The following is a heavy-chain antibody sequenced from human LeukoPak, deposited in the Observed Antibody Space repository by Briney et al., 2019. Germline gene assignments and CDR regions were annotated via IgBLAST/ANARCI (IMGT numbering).Heavy chain of an antibody. J-gene: IGHJ6*02. CDR2: ISSSSSYI. Sequence: GGSLRLSCAASGFTFSSYSMNWVRQAPGKGLEWVSSISSSSSYIYYADSVKGRFTISRDNAKNSLYLRMNSLRAEDTAVYYCARGLQYHYGMDVWGQGTTVTVSS. CDR1: GFTFSSYS. CDR3: ARGLQYHYGMDV. V-gene: IGHV3-21*01.